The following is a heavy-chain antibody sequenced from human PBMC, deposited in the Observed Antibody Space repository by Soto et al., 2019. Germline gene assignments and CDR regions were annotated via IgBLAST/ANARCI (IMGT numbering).Heavy chain of an antibody. CDR1: GSPFSSYG. J-gene: IGHJ4*02. Sequence: EVQVVESGGGLVKPGGSLRLSCTAPGSPFSSYGMNWVRQAPGKGLEWVASINNGGEYIYYADSVQGRFTISRDNAKNSPVLQMKRLRAEDTALFFCGRDESAGWSIRYWGQGTLVTVSS. CDR2: INNGGEYI. CDR3: GRDESAGWSIRY. D-gene: IGHD2-21*01. V-gene: IGHV3-21*01.